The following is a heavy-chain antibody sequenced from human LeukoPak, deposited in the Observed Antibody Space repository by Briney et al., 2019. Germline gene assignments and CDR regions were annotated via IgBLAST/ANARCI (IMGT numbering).Heavy chain of an antibody. V-gene: IGHV3-23*01. CDR3: AKVRRIWLFDY. CDR1: TFTFSRYA. J-gene: IGHJ4*02. Sequence: GGSLRLSCAASTFTFSRYAMAWVRQAPGKGLEWVSAISGSGGSTYYADSVKGRFTISRDNSKNTLYLQMNSLRAEDTAVYYCAKVRRIWLFDYWGQGTLVTVSS. D-gene: IGHD2-15*01. CDR2: ISGSGGST.